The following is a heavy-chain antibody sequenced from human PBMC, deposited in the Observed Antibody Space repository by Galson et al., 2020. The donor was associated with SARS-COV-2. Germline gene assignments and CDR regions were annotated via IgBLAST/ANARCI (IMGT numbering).Heavy chain of an antibody. CDR2: ISYDGSNK. CDR1: GFTFSSYA. J-gene: IGHJ4*02. Sequence: GGSLRLSCAASGFTFSSYAMHWVRQAPGKGLEWVAVISYDGSNKYYADSVKGRFTISRDNSKNTLYLQMNSLRAEDTAVYYCARSLLWFGELSYFDYWGQGTLVTVSS. V-gene: IGHV3-30*04. CDR3: ARSLLWFGELSYFDY. D-gene: IGHD3-10*01.